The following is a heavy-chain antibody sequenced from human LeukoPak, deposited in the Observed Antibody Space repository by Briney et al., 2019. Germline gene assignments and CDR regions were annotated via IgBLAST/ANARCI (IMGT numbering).Heavy chain of an antibody. D-gene: IGHD5-18*01. Sequence: PGGSLRLSCAASGFTFNSYGMHWVRQAPGKGLEWVVVISYDGSDKYSADSVKGRFTISRDNSKNTLYLQMNSLRAEDTAVYYCAKNAHYQGYSYGGIDYWGQGTLVTVSS. CDR1: GFTFNSYG. CDR3: AKNAHYQGYSYGGIDY. V-gene: IGHV3-30*18. J-gene: IGHJ4*02. CDR2: ISYDGSDK.